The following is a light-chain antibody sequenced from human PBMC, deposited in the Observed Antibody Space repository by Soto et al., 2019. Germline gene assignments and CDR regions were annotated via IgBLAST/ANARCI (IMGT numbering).Light chain of an antibody. Sequence: QSVLTQPASVSGSPGQSITISCTXTSXDVGGYNYVSWYQHYPGKAPTLIIYAVTNRPSGVSNRFSGSKSGNTASLTISGLQAEDEAHYYCSSYTSSSSWVFGGGTKLTVL. V-gene: IGLV2-14*03. J-gene: IGLJ3*02. CDR2: AVT. CDR1: SXDVGGYNY. CDR3: SSYTSSSSWV.